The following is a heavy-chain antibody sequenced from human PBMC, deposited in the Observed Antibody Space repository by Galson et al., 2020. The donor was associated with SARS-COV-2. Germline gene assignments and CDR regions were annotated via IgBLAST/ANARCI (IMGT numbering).Heavy chain of an antibody. CDR3: ARDEIGSCWLFDY. Sequence: GGSLRLSCAASGFTFSSYGMHWVRQAPGKGLEWVAVIWYDGSNKYYADSVKGRFTISRDNSKNTLYLQMNSLRAEDTAVYYCARDEIGSCWLFDYWGQGTLVTVSS. J-gene: IGHJ4*02. V-gene: IGHV3-33*01. CDR1: GFTFSSYG. CDR2: IWYDGSNK. D-gene: IGHD6-19*01.